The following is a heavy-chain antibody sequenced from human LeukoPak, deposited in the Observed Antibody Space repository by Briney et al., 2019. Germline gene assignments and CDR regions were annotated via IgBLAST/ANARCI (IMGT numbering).Heavy chain of an antibody. J-gene: IGHJ5*02. CDR2: ISSSSSYI. CDR1: GFTFSDYY. CDR3: AREKAAAGLTFDP. Sequence: PGGSLRLSCAASGFTFSDYYMSWIRQAPGKGLEWVSSISSSSSYIYYADSLKGRFTISRDNAKNSLYLQMNSLRAEDTAVYYCAREKAAAGLTFDPWGQGTLVTVSS. V-gene: IGHV3-11*06. D-gene: IGHD6-13*01.